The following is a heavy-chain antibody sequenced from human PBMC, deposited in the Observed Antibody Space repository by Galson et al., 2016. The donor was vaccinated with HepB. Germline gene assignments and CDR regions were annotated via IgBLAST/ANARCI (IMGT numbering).Heavy chain of an antibody. CDR3: AASLWFGLHPEY. Sequence: SETLSLTCAVSGGSLSGHYWTWIRQPPGRGLEWIGEIHRSGNTNYSPSLRSRVSISEDRSQNQVSLRLNSVTAADTAIYYCAASLWFGLHPEYWGQGALVTV. CDR2: IHRSGNT. D-gene: IGHD3-10*01. CDR1: GGSLSGHY. V-gene: IGHV4-34*01. J-gene: IGHJ4*02.